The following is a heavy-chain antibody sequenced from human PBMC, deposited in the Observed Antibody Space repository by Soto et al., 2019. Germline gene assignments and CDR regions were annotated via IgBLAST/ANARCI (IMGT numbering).Heavy chain of an antibody. CDR2: IYYSGST. J-gene: IGHJ2*01. CDR3: ASRSGYPNWYFDL. D-gene: IGHD5-12*01. Sequence: QLQLQESGPGLVKPSETLSLTCTVSGGSISSSSYYWGWIRQPPGKGLEWIGSIYYSGSTYYNPSLKSRVTISVDTSKNQFSLKLSSVTAADTAVYYCASRSGYPNWYFDLWGRGTLVTVSS. V-gene: IGHV4-39*01. CDR1: GGSISSSSYY.